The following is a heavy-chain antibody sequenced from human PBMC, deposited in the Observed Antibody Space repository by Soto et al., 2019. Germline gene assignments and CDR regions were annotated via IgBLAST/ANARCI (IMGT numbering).Heavy chain of an antibody. CDR2: IIPLYGTA. J-gene: IGHJ4*02. CDR3: ARDRSMDGYNSRSFDY. V-gene: IGHV1-69*01. D-gene: IGHD5-12*01. Sequence: QVQLVQSGAEVKKPGSSVKVSCKASGGTFSSFGFNWVRQAPGQGLEWMGGIIPLYGTANHAQRFQGRVTICADESTSTVYMELISLRSEDTAIYYCARDRSMDGYNSRSFDYWGQGTLVTVSS. CDR1: GGTFSSFG.